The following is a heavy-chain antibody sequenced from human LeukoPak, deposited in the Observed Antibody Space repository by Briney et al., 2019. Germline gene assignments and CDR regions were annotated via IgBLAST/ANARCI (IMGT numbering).Heavy chain of an antibody. J-gene: IGHJ6*02. V-gene: IGHV3-21*06. CDR1: GFTFSSYT. CDR3: ARDRDVPAIGMDV. CDR2: ISSSSSYM. Sequence: GGSLRLSCAASGFTFSSYTMNWLRQAPGKALEWVSSISSSSSYMYYADSVKGRFTISRDNAKNSLYLQMNSLRAEDTAVYYCARDRDVPAIGMDVWGQGTTVTVSS.